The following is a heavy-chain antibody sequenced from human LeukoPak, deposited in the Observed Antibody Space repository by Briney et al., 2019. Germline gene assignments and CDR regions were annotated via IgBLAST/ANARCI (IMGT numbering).Heavy chain of an antibody. Sequence: GGSLRLSCAASGFTVSSNYMSWVRQAPGKGLEWVSAISGSGGSTYYADSVKGRFTISRDNSKNTLYLQMNSLRAEDTAVYYCAKGVVPAAIGWFDPWGQGTLVTVSS. V-gene: IGHV3-23*01. CDR2: ISGSGGST. CDR3: AKGVVPAAIGWFDP. D-gene: IGHD2-2*02. CDR1: GFTVSSNY. J-gene: IGHJ5*02.